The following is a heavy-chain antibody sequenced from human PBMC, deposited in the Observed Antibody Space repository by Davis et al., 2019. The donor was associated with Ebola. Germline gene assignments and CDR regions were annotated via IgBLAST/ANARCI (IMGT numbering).Heavy chain of an antibody. CDR2: IKRGDESHI. V-gene: IGHV3-7*01. CDR1: GFTFNSYW. Sequence: GESLKISCAASGFTFNSYWMRWVRQAPGKGPEWVASIKRGDESHIYYADSVKGRFSISRDNAKNSLYLQMNSLRVEDTAVYYCARQARVDVWGQGTTVTVSS. J-gene: IGHJ6*02. CDR3: ARQARVDV.